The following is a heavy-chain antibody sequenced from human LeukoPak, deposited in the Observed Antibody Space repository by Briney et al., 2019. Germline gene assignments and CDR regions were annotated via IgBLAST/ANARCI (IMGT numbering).Heavy chain of an antibody. D-gene: IGHD2-2*03. J-gene: IGHJ4*02. Sequence: SETLSLTCTVSGGSISSGSYYWSWIRQPAGKGLEWIGRIYTSGSINYNPSLKSRVTISVDTSKNQFSLKLSSVTAADTAVYYCARDLDIWGQGTLVTVSS. CDR1: GGSISSGSYY. CDR2: IYTSGSI. V-gene: IGHV4-61*02. CDR3: ARDLDI.